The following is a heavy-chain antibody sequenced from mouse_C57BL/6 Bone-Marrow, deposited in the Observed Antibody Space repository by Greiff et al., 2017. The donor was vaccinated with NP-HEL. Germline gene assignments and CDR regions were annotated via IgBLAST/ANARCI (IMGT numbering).Heavy chain of an antibody. CDR1: ISLSTSGMGL. V-gene: IGHV8-2*01. CDR2: WNNDNY. J-gene: IGHJ1*03. CDR3: WRAPSYSNYVRWYFDV. Sequence: QVTLKECGPGILQPSQTLSLACTFSGISLSTSGMGLSWLRKPSGKALEWLASIWNNDNYYIPSLKSRLTISKETSNYQVSLKLTSVDTADSATYYGAWRAPSYSNYVRWYFDVWGTGTTVTVSS. D-gene: IGHD2-5*01.